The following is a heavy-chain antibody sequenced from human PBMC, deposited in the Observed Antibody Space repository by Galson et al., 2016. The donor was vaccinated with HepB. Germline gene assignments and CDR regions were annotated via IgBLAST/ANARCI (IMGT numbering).Heavy chain of an antibody. CDR2: IIPLFGTA. D-gene: IGHD4-23*01. CDR3: ARAGGGNHRPLDY. CDR1: GGTFSTYV. V-gene: IGHV1-69*06. J-gene: IGHJ4*02. Sequence: SVKVSCKASGGTFSTYVISWVRQAPGQGLEWMGGIIPLFGTANYAQKFQGRVTITADKSTSTVYMKLSSLRSEDTAVYYCARAGGGNHRPLDYWGQGTLVTVPS.